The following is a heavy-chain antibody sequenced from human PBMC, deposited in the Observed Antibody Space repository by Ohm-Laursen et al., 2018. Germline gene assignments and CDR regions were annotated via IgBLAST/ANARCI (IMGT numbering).Heavy chain of an antibody. CDR3: ADTGY. CDR1: GFTFSSYW. V-gene: IGHV3-21*01. Sequence: SLRLSCAASGFTFSSYWMSWVRQAPGKGLEWVSSIGTGGTSIYYADSVKGRFTISRDNAKNSLYLQMNSLRVDDTAVYYCADTGYWGQGTLVTVSS. J-gene: IGHJ4*02. D-gene: IGHD1-1*01. CDR2: IGTGGTSI.